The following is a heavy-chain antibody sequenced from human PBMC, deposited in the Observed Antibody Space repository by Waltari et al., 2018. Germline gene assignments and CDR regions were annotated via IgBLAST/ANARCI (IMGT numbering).Heavy chain of an antibody. D-gene: IGHD2-15*01. CDR3: AREGYTSGRAGNFDY. Sequence: LVESGGDVVQPGRSLRLSCASSRSAFTNDIMNWVRQAPGKGLEWVSAMSYDGYSRYYADSVKGRFTISRDDSLKTVYLQLDSLRVEDTAVYYCAREGYTSGRAGNFDYWGQGTLVTVSS. J-gene: IGHJ4*02. CDR2: MSYDGYSR. CDR1: RSAFTNDI. V-gene: IGHV3-30-3*01.